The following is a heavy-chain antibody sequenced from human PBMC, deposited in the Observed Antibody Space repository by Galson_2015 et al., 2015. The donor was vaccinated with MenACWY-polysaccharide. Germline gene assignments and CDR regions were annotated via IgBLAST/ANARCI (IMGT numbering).Heavy chain of an antibody. CDR2: ISGSGSST. J-gene: IGHJ4*02. Sequence: SLRLSCAASGFTFSSYNMSWVRQAPGKGLEWVSSISGSGSSTFHADSVKGRFTISRDNSKNTLYLQLNSLRDEDTAVFYCAKENSYSGNSNPFDYWGQGTPVTVSS. CDR3: AKENSYSGNSNPFDY. D-gene: IGHD4-23*01. V-gene: IGHV3-23*01. CDR1: GFTFSSYN.